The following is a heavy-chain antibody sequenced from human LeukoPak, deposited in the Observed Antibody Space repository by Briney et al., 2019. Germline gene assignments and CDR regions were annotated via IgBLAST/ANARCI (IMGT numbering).Heavy chain of an antibody. D-gene: IGHD3-22*01. Sequence: PGGSLRLSCAASGFTFSSYSMNWVRQAPGKGLEWVAVISYDGSNKYYADSVKGRFTISRDNSKNTLYLQMNSLRAEDTAVYYCARDDYYYDSSGYYMDYWGQGTLVTVSS. CDR3: ARDDYYYDSSGYYMDY. CDR1: GFTFSSYS. V-gene: IGHV3-30*03. J-gene: IGHJ4*02. CDR2: ISYDGSNK.